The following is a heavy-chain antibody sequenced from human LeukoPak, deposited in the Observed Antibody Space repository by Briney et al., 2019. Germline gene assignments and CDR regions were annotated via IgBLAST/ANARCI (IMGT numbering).Heavy chain of an antibody. D-gene: IGHD3-22*01. Sequence: PSETLSLTCTVSGGSISSYYWSWIRQPPGKGLEWIGYIYYSGSTNYNPSLKSRVTISVDTSKNQFSLKLSSVTAADTAVYYCARSGYYYPYFDYWGQGTLVTVSS. CDR1: GGSISSYY. CDR2: IYYSGST. J-gene: IGHJ4*02. V-gene: IGHV4-59*01. CDR3: ARSGYYYPYFDY.